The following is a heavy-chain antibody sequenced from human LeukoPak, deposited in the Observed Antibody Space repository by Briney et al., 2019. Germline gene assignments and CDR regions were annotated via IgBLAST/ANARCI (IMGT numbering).Heavy chain of an antibody. V-gene: IGHV3-30-3*01. CDR3: AREQKLGSYYDRSPPPGNY. CDR2: ISYDGSNK. J-gene: IGHJ4*02. CDR1: GFTFSSYA. D-gene: IGHD3-22*01. Sequence: GGSLRLSCAASGFTFSSYAMHWVRQAPGKGLEWVAVISYDGSNKYYADSVKGRFTISRDNSKNTLYLQMNSLRAEDTAVYYCAREQKLGSYYDRSPPPGNYWGQGTLGTVPP.